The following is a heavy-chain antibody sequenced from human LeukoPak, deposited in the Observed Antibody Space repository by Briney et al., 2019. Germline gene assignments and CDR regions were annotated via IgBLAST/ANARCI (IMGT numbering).Heavy chain of an antibody. D-gene: IGHD2-15*01. J-gene: IGHJ3*02. CDR1: GGSISSYY. CDR2: IYYSGST. V-gene: IGHV4-59*01. CDR3: AREGYCSGGSCYPGI. Sequence: PSETLSLTCTVSGGSISSYYWSWIRQPPGKGLEWIGYIYYSGSTNYNPSLKSRVTISVDTSKIQFSLKLSSVTAADKAVYYCAREGYCSGGSCYPGIWGQGTMVTVSS.